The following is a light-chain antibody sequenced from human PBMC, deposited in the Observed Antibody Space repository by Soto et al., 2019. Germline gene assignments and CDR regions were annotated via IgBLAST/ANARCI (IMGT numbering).Light chain of an antibody. Sequence: QSALTQPPSASGTPGQRVTISCSGSSSNVGGNPVNWYQHVPTTAPKLLIYTNTQRPSGVPDRFSGSKSGTSASLAISGLQSEDEADYYCASWDDSLNGPVFGTGTKLTGL. CDR1: SSNVGGNP. V-gene: IGLV1-44*01. J-gene: IGLJ1*01. CDR2: TNT. CDR3: ASWDDSLNGPV.